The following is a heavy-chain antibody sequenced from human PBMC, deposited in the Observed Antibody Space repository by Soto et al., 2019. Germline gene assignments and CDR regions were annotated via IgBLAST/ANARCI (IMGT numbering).Heavy chain of an antibody. CDR1: GYTFTSYD. J-gene: IGHJ6*02. V-gene: IGHV1-8*01. CDR2: MNPNSGNT. CDR3: ARARGRAYCSSTSCADCSIGV. Sequence: QVQLVQSGAEVKKPGASVKVSCKASGYTFTSYDINWVRQATGQGLEWMGWMNPNSGNTGYAQKFQGRVTMTRNTSISTAYMELSSLRSEDTAVYYCARARGRAYCSSTSCADCSIGVWGQGTTVTVSS. D-gene: IGHD2-2*01.